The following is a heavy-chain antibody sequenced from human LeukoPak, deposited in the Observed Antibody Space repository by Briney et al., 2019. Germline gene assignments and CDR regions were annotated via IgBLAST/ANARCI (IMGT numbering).Heavy chain of an antibody. J-gene: IGHJ4*02. CDR1: GYTFSLYG. Sequence: VASVKVSCKASGYTFSLYGISWVRQAPGQGLEWIGWISGYDGKTEYAQKVQDRVTMTADTYTNTVYLDLRSLRPDDTAMYYCARDRAFGRRLLPSTASDNWGQGTLVTVSS. CDR2: ISGYDGKT. V-gene: IGHV1-18*01. D-gene: IGHD3-22*01. CDR3: ARDRAFGRRLLPSTASDN.